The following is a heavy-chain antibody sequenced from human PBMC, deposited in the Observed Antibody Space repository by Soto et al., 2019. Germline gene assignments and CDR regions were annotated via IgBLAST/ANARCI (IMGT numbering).Heavy chain of an antibody. J-gene: IGHJ6*02. CDR3: ARELYDYSNSGGYYYYGMDV. V-gene: IGHV3-53*01. D-gene: IGHD4-4*01. Sequence: LRLSCAASGFTVSSNYMSWVRQAPGKGLEWVSVIYSGGSTYYADSVKGRFTISRDNSKNTLYLQMNSLRAEDTAVYYCARELYDYSNSGGYYYYGMDVWGQGTTVTVSS. CDR1: GFTVSSNY. CDR2: IYSGGST.